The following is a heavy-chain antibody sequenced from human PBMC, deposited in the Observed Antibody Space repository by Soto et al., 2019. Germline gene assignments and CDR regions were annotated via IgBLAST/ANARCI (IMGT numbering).Heavy chain of an antibody. V-gene: IGHV5-51*01. Sequence: GESLKISCKGSGYSFITYWIAWVRQRPGKGLEWMGIIYPGDSDTRYSPSFQGQVTISADKSISTAYLQWSSLKASDTAIYYCARFRTTVYGMDVWGQGTTVTVSS. CDR2: IYPGDSDT. D-gene: IGHD4-17*01. J-gene: IGHJ6*02. CDR3: ARFRTTVYGMDV. CDR1: GYSFITYW.